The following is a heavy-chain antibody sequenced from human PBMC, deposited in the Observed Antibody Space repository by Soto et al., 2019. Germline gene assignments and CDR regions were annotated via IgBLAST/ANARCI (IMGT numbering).Heavy chain of an antibody. Sequence: QVQLQESGPRLVEASQTLSLTCTVSNASITSNGYYWSWVRQPPGKRLEWIGYIYHSGSTYYSPSLQSRLTMSVHTSKDQFSLTLRSVTAADTAVYLCARMSGTYYVPDYWGQGTLVTVSS. V-gene: IGHV4-31*03. CDR2: IYHSGST. CDR3: ARMSGTYYVPDY. J-gene: IGHJ4*02. D-gene: IGHD1-26*01. CDR1: NASITSNGYY.